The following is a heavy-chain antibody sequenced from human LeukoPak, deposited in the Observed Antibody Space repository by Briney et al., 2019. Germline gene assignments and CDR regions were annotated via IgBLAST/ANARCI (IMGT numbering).Heavy chain of an antibody. Sequence: GGSLRLSCVVSGFSFDDYVMHWVRQAPGKGLEWVSFISWSSNSVAYADSVRGRFTISRDNAKNSLYLQMNSLRAEDTALYYCARDSRSGSYSSYYMDVWGIGTTVTVSS. CDR2: ISWSSNSV. J-gene: IGHJ6*03. D-gene: IGHD3-10*01. CDR1: GFSFDDYV. CDR3: ARDSRSGSYSSYYMDV. V-gene: IGHV3-9*01.